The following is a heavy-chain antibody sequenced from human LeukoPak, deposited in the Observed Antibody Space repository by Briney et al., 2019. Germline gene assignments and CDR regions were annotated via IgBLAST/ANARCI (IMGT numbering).Heavy chain of an antibody. CDR3: ARDLYSIAVAGGCDY. Sequence: PGGSLRLSCAASGFTFSSYAMHWVRQAPGKGLEWVAVISYDGSNKYYADSVKGRFTISRDNSKNTLYLQMNSLRAEDMAVYYCARDLYSIAVAGGCDYWGQGTLVTVSS. J-gene: IGHJ4*02. CDR1: GFTFSSYA. V-gene: IGHV3-30*04. CDR2: ISYDGSNK. D-gene: IGHD6-19*01.